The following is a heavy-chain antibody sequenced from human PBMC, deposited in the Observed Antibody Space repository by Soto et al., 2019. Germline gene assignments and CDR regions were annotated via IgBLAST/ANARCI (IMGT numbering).Heavy chain of an antibody. Sequence: GGSLRLSCAASGFTFSSDGMHWVRQTPGKGLEWVAVISYDGSNKYYADSVKGRFTISRDNSKNTLYLQMNSLRAEDTAVYYCAKDGYYGSGSYRIYYGIDVWGQGTTVTVSS. CDR2: ISYDGSNK. J-gene: IGHJ6*02. CDR1: GFTFSSDG. CDR3: AKDGYYGSGSYRIYYGIDV. D-gene: IGHD3-10*01. V-gene: IGHV3-30*18.